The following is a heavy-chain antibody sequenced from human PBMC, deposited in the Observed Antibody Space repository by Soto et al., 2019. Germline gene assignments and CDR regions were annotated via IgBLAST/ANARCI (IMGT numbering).Heavy chain of an antibody. CDR1: GFTFSSYA. Sequence: QVQLVESGGGVVQPGRSLRLSCAASGFTFSSYAMHWVRQAPGKGLEWVAVISYDGSNKYYADSVKGRFTISRDNSKNTLYLPMNSLSAEDTAVYYCARSLGYYYYGMGVWGQGTTVTVSS. J-gene: IGHJ6*02. CDR3: ARSLGYYYYGMGV. D-gene: IGHD7-27*01. V-gene: IGHV3-30-3*01. CDR2: ISYDGSNK.